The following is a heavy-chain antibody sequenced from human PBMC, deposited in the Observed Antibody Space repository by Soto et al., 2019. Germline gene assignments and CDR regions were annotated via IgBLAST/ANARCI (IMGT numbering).Heavy chain of an antibody. J-gene: IGHJ6*02. D-gene: IGHD6-6*01. Sequence: PGGSLRFSCSASGFTFSSYAMSWVRQAPGKGLEWVSAISGSGGSTYYADSVKGRFTISRDNSKNTLYLQMNSLRAEDTAVYYCAKGSGKQLTTMDVWGQGTTVTSP. CDR1: GFTFSSYA. CDR2: ISGSGGST. V-gene: IGHV3-23*01. CDR3: AKGSGKQLTTMDV.